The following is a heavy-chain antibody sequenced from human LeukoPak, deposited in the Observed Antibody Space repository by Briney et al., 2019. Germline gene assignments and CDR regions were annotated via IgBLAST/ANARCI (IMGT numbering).Heavy chain of an antibody. Sequence: GESLQISCQAFGYSFTTYWIGWVRQMPGNGLEWMGIIYPGDSDTRNSPSFQGRVTISTDKSISTAYLQWSSLQASDTAIYYCARREVGIAFDIWGQGTMVTVSS. D-gene: IGHD1-26*01. J-gene: IGHJ3*02. CDR2: IYPGDSDT. V-gene: IGHV5-51*01. CDR3: ARREVGIAFDI. CDR1: GYSFTTYW.